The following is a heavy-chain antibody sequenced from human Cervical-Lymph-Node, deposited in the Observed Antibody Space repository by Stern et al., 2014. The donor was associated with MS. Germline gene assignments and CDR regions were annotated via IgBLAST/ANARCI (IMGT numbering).Heavy chain of an antibody. Sequence: VQLVESGAEVKKPGSSVKVSCQASGGSFTNYKINWVRQAPGQGLEWMGRIVPMVGVGNYGQKFQGRVTITADKSTSTAYMELSGLRSEDTAVYYCTSTTPKAGFSSSWFDYWGQGTLVTVS. J-gene: IGHJ5*01. V-gene: IGHV1-69*09. CDR3: TSTTPKAGFSSSWFDY. CDR1: GGSFTNYK. D-gene: IGHD6-13*01. CDR2: IVPMVGVG.